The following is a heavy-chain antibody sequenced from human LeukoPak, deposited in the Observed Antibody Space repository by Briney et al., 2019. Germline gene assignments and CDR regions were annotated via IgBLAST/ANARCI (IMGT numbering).Heavy chain of an antibody. CDR2: MNPNSGNT. J-gene: IGHJ4*02. CDR1: GYTFTSYD. V-gene: IGHV1-8*01. CDR3: ARGNYDGYYFDY. Sequence: ASVKVSCKASGYTFTSYDINWVRQATGQGLEWMGWMNPNSGNTGSAQKFQGRVTMTRNTSISTAYMELSSLTSEDTAVYYCARGNYDGYYFDYRGQGTLVTVSS. D-gene: IGHD4-23*01.